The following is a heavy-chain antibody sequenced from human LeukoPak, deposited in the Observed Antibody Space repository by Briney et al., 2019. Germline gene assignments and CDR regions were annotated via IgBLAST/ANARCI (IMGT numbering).Heavy chain of an antibody. CDR3: AKENYDFWSGSTFDY. J-gene: IGHJ4*02. CDR1: GFTFSNYA. V-gene: IGHV3-23*01. CDR2: ITTSGSIT. D-gene: IGHD3-3*01. Sequence: GGSLRLSCGAPGFTFSNYAMNWVRQAPGKGLEWVSTITTSGSITYYADSVKGRFTISRDNSKNTLYLQMNSLRAEDTAVYYCAKENYDFWSGSTFDYWGQGTLVTVSS.